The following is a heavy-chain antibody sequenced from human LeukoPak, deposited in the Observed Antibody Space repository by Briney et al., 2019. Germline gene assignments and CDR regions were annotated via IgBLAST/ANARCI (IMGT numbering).Heavy chain of an antibody. J-gene: IGHJ4*02. CDR2: IWYDGSNK. D-gene: IGHD5-18*01. Sequence: GGSLRLSCAASGFTFSSYGMHWVRQAPGKGLEWVAVIWYDGSNKYYADSVKGRFTISRDNSKNTLYRQMNSLRAEDTAVYYCARELYTAMAFDYWGQGTLVTVSS. CDR3: ARELYTAMAFDY. V-gene: IGHV3-33*01. CDR1: GFTFSSYG.